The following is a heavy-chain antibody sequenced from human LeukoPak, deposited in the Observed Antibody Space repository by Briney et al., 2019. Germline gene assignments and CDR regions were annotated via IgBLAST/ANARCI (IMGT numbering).Heavy chain of an antibody. V-gene: IGHV4-4*02. J-gene: IGHJ5*02. CDR1: GGSISSSNW. CDR3: ARDRYSSGWYRGRNWFDP. CDR2: IYHSGST. Sequence: SGTLSLTCAVSGGSISSSNWWGWVRQPPGKGLEWIGEIYHSGSTNYNPSLKSRVTISVDTSKNQFSLKLSSVTAADTAVYYCARDRYSSGWYRGRNWFDPWGQGTLVTVSS. D-gene: IGHD6-19*01.